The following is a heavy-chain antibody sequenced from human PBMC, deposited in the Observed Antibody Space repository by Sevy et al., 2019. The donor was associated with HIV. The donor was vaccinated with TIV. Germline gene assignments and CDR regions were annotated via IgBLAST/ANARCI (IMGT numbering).Heavy chain of an antibody. Sequence: SETLSLTCTVSGVSISGGAYYWGWIRQPPGKGLKWIGSISYTGSTYYNPSLKSRVTISLDTSKNQFSLKLTPVTAADTAVYYCARRGDNNWFDPSGQGTLVTVSS. CDR1: GVSISGGAYY. V-gene: IGHV4-39*01. CDR2: ISYTGST. CDR3: ARRGDNNWFDP. D-gene: IGHD2-15*01. J-gene: IGHJ5*02.